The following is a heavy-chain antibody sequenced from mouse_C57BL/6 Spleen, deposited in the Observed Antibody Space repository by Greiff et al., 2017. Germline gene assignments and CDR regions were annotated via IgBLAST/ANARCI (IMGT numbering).Heavy chain of an antibody. D-gene: IGHD4-1*01. V-gene: IGHV1-64*01. CDR2: IHPNSGST. CDR1: GYTFTSYW. Sequence: QVQLQQPGAELVKPGASVKLSCKASGYTFTSYWMHWVKQRTGQGLEWIGMIHPNSGSTNYNEKFKSKATLTEDKSSSTAYMQLSSLTSEDSAVYYCARGNLSWDEGFAYWGQGTLVTVSA. J-gene: IGHJ3*01. CDR3: ARGNLSWDEGFAY.